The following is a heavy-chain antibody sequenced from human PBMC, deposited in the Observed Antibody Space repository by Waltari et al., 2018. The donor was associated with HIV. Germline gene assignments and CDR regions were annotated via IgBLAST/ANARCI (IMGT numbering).Heavy chain of an antibody. V-gene: IGHV3-53*01. J-gene: IGHJ6*02. CDR2: LYNKGRT. Sequence: EVQLVESGGGLVKPGGSLRPSCAASGFSVSDNYMIWVGLAPGKGLQWVSVLYNKGRTQYIDSVKGRLTIFRDNSKNALYLQMNSLRVDDTAVYYCARMKRSYGSVQARYFYFGMDVWGQGTTVIVSS. D-gene: IGHD3-10*01. CDR1: GFSVSDNY. CDR3: ARMKRSYGSVQARYFYFGMDV.